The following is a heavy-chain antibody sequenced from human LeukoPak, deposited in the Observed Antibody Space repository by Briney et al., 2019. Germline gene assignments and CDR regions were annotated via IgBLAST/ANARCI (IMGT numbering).Heavy chain of an antibody. Sequence: ASVKVSCKASGYTFTGYYMHWVRQAPGQGLEWMGWINPNSGGTNYAQKFQGRVTMTRDTSISTAYMELSRLRSDDTAVYYCARESVEMATGDDYWGQGTLVTVSS. CDR2: INPNSGGT. D-gene: IGHD5-24*01. CDR1: GYTFTGYY. CDR3: ARESVEMATGDDY. J-gene: IGHJ4*02. V-gene: IGHV1-2*02.